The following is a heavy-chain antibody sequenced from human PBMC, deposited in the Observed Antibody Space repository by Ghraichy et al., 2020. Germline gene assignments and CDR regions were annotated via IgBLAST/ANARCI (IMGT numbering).Heavy chain of an antibody. V-gene: IGHV3-21*01. CDR1: GFTFSSYS. CDR2: ISSSSSYI. Sequence: GGSLRLSCAASGFTFSSYSMNWVRQAPGKGLEWVSSISSSSSYIYYADSVKGRFTISRDNAKNSLYLQMNSLRAEDTAVYYCARAPLLGYCSSTSCPTFDYWGQRTLVTVSS. D-gene: IGHD2-2*01. CDR3: ARAPLLGYCSSTSCPTFDY. J-gene: IGHJ4*02.